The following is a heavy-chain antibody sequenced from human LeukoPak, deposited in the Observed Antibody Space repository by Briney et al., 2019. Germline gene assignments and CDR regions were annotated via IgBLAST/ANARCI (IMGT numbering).Heavy chain of an antibody. CDR1: GYTFTSYG. J-gene: IGHJ5*02. V-gene: IGHV1-18*01. Sequence: ASVKVSYKASGYTFTSYGISRVRQAPGQGLEWMGWISAYNVNTNYAQKLQGRVTMTTDTSTSTAYMELRSLRSDDTAVYYCARLGGFYDSSGYDNWFDPWGQGTLVTVSS. CDR3: ARLGGFYDSSGYDNWFDP. CDR2: ISAYNVNT. D-gene: IGHD3-22*01.